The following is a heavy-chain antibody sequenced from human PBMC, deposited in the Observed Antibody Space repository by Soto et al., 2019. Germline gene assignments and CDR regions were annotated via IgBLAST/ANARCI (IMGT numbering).Heavy chain of an antibody. Sequence: QIQLVQSGAEVKKPGASVKVSCKASGYNFFDYGVSWVRQAPGQGREWMGWVSPKSGNTDYARKVQSRVTMTTDTSPRTAYMALRGLRSDDTAVYYCARGRTVSSIGPLLVWGQGTLVSVSS. CDR2: VSPKSGNT. CDR3: ARGRTVSSIGPLLV. CDR1: GYNFFDYG. D-gene: IGHD1-1*01. J-gene: IGHJ1*01. V-gene: IGHV1-18*01.